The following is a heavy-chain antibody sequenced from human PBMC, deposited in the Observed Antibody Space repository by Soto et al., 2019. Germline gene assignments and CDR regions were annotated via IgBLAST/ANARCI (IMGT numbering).Heavy chain of an antibody. J-gene: IGHJ6*02. CDR3: ARGYSSSWVYYYYYGMDV. V-gene: IGHV1-69*13. CDR1: GGTFSSYA. Sequence: ASVKVSCKASGGTFSSYAISWVRQAPGQGLEWMGGIIPIFGTANYAQKFQGRVTITADESTSTAYMELSSLRSEDTAVYYCARGYSSSWVYYYYYGMDVWGQWTTVTV. D-gene: IGHD6-13*01. CDR2: IIPIFGTA.